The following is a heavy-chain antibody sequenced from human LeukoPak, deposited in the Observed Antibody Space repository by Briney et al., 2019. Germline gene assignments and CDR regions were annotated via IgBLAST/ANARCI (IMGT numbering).Heavy chain of an antibody. Sequence: GWSLRLSFAASGFTYSSLEMNWVRQAPGKGLEWVSYISSSGTTIYYADSVKGRFTTSRDNAKNSLYLQMNSLRPEDTAVYYCARADYWGQGALVTVSS. CDR1: GFTYSSLE. CDR2: ISSSGTTI. CDR3: ARADY. V-gene: IGHV3-48*03. J-gene: IGHJ4*02.